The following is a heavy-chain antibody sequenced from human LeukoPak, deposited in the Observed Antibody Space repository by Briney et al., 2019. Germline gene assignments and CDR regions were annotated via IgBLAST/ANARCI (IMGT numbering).Heavy chain of an antibody. J-gene: IGHJ3*02. CDR2: IRYDGSNK. Sequence: GGSLRLSCAASGFTFSSYWMSWVRQAPGKGLEWVAFIRYDGSNKYYADSVKGRFTISRDNSKNTLYLQMNSLRAEDTAVYYCAKEGGWPPDAFDIWGQGTTVTVSS. V-gene: IGHV3-30*02. CDR3: AKEGGWPPDAFDI. D-gene: IGHD6-19*01. CDR1: GFTFSSYW.